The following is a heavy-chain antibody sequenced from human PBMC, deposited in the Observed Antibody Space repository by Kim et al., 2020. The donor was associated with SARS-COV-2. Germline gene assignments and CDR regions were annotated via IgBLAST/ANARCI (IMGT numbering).Heavy chain of an antibody. CDR2: IIPIFGTA. CDR1: GGTFSSYA. D-gene: IGHD3-10*01. Sequence: SVKVSCKASGGTFSSYAISWVRQAPGQGLEWMGGIIPIFGTANYAQKFQGRVTITADESTSTAYMELSSLRSEDTAVYYCARRGEREDTYGSGIVWGQGTLVTVSS. J-gene: IGHJ4*02. V-gene: IGHV1-69*13. CDR3: ARRGEREDTYGSGIV.